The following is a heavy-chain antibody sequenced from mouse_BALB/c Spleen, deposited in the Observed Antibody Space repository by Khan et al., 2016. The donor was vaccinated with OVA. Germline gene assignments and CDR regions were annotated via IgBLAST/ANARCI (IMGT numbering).Heavy chain of an antibody. V-gene: IGHV1S136*01. D-gene: IGHD1-1*01. CDR1: GYTFTSYV. CDR2: INPYNDGT. Sequence: VQLKQSGPELVKPGASVKMSCKASGYTFTSYVMHWVKQKPGQGLEWIGYINPYNDGTKYNEKFKGKATLTSDKSSSTAYMELSSLTSEDSAVYYYARRDYDVSGSFAYWGQGTLVTVSS. CDR3: ARRDYDVSGSFAY. J-gene: IGHJ3*01.